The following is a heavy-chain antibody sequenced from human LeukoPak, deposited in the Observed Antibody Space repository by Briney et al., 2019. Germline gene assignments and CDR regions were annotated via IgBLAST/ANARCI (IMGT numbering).Heavy chain of an antibody. CDR1: GGTFSNFF. CDR2: IYHSGSA. J-gene: IGHJ3*02. CDR3: ARGGAVNGFDI. Sequence: PSETLSLTCGVSGGTFSNFFWNWIRQTPGKGLEWIGQIYHSGSADYNPSLKSRVTISVDTSKTHFSLNLTSVTAADTAVYYCARGGAVNGFDIWGQGTRVTVSS. D-gene: IGHD2-8*01. V-gene: IGHV4-34*01.